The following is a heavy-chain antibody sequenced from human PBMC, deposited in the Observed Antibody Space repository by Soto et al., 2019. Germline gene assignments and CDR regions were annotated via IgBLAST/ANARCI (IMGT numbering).Heavy chain of an antibody. CDR1: GGSISSGGYY. D-gene: IGHD2-21*01. CDR2: IYYSGST. CDR3: SRVCGGDCYSPYFDY. J-gene: IGHJ4*02. V-gene: IGHV4-31*03. Sequence: QVQLQESGPGLVKPSQTLSLTCTGSGGSISSGGYYWSWIRQHPGKGLEWIGYIYYSGSTYYNPSLMSRVTISVDTSKNQFSLKLSSVTAADTAVYYCSRVCGGDCYSPYFDYWGQGTLVTVSS.